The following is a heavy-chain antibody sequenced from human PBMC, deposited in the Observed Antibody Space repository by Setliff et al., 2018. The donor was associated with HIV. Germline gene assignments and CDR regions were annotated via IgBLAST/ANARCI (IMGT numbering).Heavy chain of an antibody. CDR2: IYLSGNT. V-gene: IGHV4-39*07. J-gene: IGHJ5*02. CDR1: GGSISSSTAY. CDR3: ARQEDNFWSGYPSWFDP. D-gene: IGHD3-3*01. Sequence: SETLSLTCTVSGGSISSSTAYWGWIRQPPGKGLEWIGSIYLSGNTYYNPSLKSRVTISLDTSKNQFSLRLNSVTAADTAVYYCARQEDNFWSGYPSWFDPWGQGTLVTVSS.